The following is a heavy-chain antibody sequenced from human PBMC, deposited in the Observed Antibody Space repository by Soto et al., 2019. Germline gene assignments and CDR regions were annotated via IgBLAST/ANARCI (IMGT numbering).Heavy chain of an antibody. V-gene: IGHV4-59*08. Sequence: SETLSLTCTVSGGSIRSYYWSWIRQPPGKGLEWIGYIYYSGSTNYNPSLKSRVTISVGTSKSQFSLKLSFVTAADTALYYCASRTIYHNLRYFDVWGQGTMVTVSS. CDR1: GGSIRSYY. CDR3: ASRTIYHNLRYFDV. J-gene: IGHJ3*01. CDR2: IYYSGST. D-gene: IGHD3-3*01.